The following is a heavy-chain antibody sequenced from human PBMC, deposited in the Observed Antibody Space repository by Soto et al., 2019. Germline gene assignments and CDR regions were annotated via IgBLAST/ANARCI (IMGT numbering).Heavy chain of an antibody. V-gene: IGHV4-34*01. CDR2: INHSGST. J-gene: IGHJ4*02. Sequence: PSETLSLTCAVYGGSFSGYYWIWIRQPPGKGLEWIGEINHSGSTNYNPSLKSRVTISVDTSKNQFSLKLSSVAAADTAVYYCARADKGYWFDYWGQGTLVTSPQ. CDR3: ARADKGYWFDY. D-gene: IGHD1-26*01. CDR1: GGSFSGYY.